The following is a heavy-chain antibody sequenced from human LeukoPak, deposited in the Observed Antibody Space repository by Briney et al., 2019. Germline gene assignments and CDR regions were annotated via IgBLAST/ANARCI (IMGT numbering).Heavy chain of an antibody. Sequence: SQTLSLTCTVSGGSISSGGYYWSWIRQHPGKGLEWIGYIYYSGSTYYNPSLKSRVTISVDTSKNQFSLKLSSVTAADTAVYYCARSQYGDYAFDIWGQGTMVTVSS. CDR3: ARSQYGDYAFDI. J-gene: IGHJ3*02. CDR2: IYYSGST. CDR1: GGSISSGGYY. V-gene: IGHV4-31*03. D-gene: IGHD4-17*01.